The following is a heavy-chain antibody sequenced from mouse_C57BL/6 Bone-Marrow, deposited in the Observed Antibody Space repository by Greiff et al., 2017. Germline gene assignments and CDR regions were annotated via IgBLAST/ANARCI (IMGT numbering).Heavy chain of an antibody. D-gene: IGHD1-1*01. J-gene: IGHJ3*01. CDR2: IYPRSGNT. CDR3: ARQEERYTGFAY. CDR1: GYTFTSYG. V-gene: IGHV1-81*01. Sequence: QVQLQQSGAELARPGASVKLSCKASGYTFTSYGISWVKQRTGQGLEWIGEIYPRSGNTYYNEKFKGKATLTADKSSSTAYMELRSRTSEDSAVYFCARQEERYTGFAYWGQGTLVTVSA.